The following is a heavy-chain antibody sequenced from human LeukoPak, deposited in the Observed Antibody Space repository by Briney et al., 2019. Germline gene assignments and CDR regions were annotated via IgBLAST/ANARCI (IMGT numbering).Heavy chain of an antibody. Sequence: ASVKVSCKVSGYTLTELSMHWVRQAPGQGLEWMGVINPTGGSTTYAQKFQGRVTMTRDTSTSTVYMELSSLRSEDTAVYYCARDYNRWRADFFDYWGQGTLVTVSS. V-gene: IGHV1-46*01. D-gene: IGHD3-10*01. CDR2: INPTGGST. J-gene: IGHJ4*02. CDR3: ARDYNRWRADFFDY. CDR1: GYTLTELS.